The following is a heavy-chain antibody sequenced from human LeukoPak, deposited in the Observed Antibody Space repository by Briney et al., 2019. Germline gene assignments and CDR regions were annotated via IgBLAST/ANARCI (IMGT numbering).Heavy chain of an antibody. CDR1: GGSISSYY. D-gene: IGHD2-2*02. V-gene: IGHV4-59*01. CDR2: IYYSGST. J-gene: IGHJ4*02. CDR3: ARYLAVPAVIFDY. Sequence: ASETLSLTCTVSGGSISSYYWSWIRQPPGKGLEWIGYIYYSGSTNYNPSLKSRVTISVDTSKNQFSLKLSSVTAADTAVYYCARYLAVPAVIFDYWGQGTLVTVSS.